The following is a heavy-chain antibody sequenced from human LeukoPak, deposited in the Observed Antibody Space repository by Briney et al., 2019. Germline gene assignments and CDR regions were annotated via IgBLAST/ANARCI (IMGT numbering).Heavy chain of an antibody. CDR2: ISSSGSTI. J-gene: IGHJ4*02. D-gene: IGHD3-10*01. V-gene: IGHV3-48*03. CDR3: VRGSYSAAIDY. Sequence: GGSLRLSCAASGFTFSSYEMNWVRQAPGKGLEWVSYISSSGSTIYYADSVKGRFTISRDNAKNSLYLQMNSLRAEDTAVYYCVRGSYSAAIDYWGQGTLVTVSS. CDR1: GFTFSSYE.